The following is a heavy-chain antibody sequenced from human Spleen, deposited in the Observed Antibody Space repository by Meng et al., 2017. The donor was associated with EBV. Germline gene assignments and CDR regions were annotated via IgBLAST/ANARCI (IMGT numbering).Heavy chain of an antibody. Sequence: QVQLQQWGAGLLQPSETLSRTCAVSGGSFSSYYWSWLRQPPGKGLEWIGEINQSGSIYYNPSLMGRVTISGDTSRNQFSLKLISVTAADTAVYYCARGPYYEWGQGTLVTVSS. CDR3: ARGPYYE. CDR2: INQSGSI. CDR1: GGSFSSYY. V-gene: IGHV4-34*01. D-gene: IGHD1-26*01. J-gene: IGHJ4*02.